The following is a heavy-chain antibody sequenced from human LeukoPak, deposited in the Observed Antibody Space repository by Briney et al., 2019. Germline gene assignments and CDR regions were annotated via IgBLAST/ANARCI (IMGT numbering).Heavy chain of an antibody. V-gene: IGHV3-53*01. J-gene: IGHJ4*02. CDR1: GFTVSSNY. CDR3: ASYYYDSSGYLLFDY. Sequence: GGSLRLSCAASGFTVSSNYMSWVRQAPGKGLEWVSVIYSGGSTYYADSVKGRFTISRDNSKKTLYLQMNSLRAEDTVVYYCASYYYDSSGYLLFDYWGQGTLVTVSS. CDR2: IYSGGST. D-gene: IGHD3-22*01.